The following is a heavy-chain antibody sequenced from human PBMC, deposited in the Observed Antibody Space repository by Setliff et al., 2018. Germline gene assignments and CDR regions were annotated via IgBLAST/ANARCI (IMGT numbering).Heavy chain of an antibody. CDR2: INPSGGST. D-gene: IGHD3-10*01. J-gene: IGHJ4*02. CDR3: AVDGSRTYYFDY. CDR1: GYTFTSYY. Sequence: ASVKVSCKASGYTFTSYYIHWVRQAPGQGLEWMGIINPSGGSTSYAQKFQGRVTMTRDTSTSTVSMELSSLRSGDTAVYYCAVDGSRTYYFDYWGRGTLVTVSS. V-gene: IGHV1-46*01.